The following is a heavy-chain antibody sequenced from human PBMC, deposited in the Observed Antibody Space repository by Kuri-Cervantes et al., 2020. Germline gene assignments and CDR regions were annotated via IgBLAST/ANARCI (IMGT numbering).Heavy chain of an antibody. CDR3: VRDYQNF. Sequence: GGSLRLSCAASGFTFSSHWMSWVRQAPGKGLEWVARIKEDGSDIWYADSVKGRFTISRDNVKNSLYLQVSSLRVEDTAVYYCVRDYQNFWGQGTLVTVSS. V-gene: IGHV3-7*01. CDR1: GFTFSSHW. J-gene: IGHJ4*02. D-gene: IGHD2-2*01. CDR2: IKEDGSDI.